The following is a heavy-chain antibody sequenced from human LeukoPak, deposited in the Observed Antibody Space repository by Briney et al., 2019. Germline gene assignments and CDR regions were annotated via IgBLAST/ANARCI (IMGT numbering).Heavy chain of an antibody. CDR3: ARDGKIYFDY. V-gene: IGHV4-31*03. CDR2: IYYSGST. Sequence: SETLSLTCTVSGGSISSGGYYWSWIRQHPGKGLEWIGYIYYSGSTYYNPSLKSRVTISVDTSKNQFSLKLSSVTAADTAVYYCARDGKIYFDYWGQGTLVTVSS. CDR1: GGSISSGGYY. J-gene: IGHJ4*02.